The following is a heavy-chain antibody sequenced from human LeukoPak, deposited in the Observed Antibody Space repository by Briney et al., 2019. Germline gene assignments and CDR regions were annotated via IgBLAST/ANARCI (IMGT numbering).Heavy chain of an antibody. CDR2: VSYDGSGE. CDR3: ARDGVGTAFDL. V-gene: IGHV3-30*01. CDR1: GFIFRSYP. Sequence: GRSLRLSRAASGFIFRSYPMHWVRQAPGKGLEWVAVVSYDGSGENYADSVNGRFTISRDNSKNTLYLQMNSLRAEDTAVFYCARDGVGTAFDLWGQGTMVTVSS. J-gene: IGHJ3*01. D-gene: IGHD1-26*01.